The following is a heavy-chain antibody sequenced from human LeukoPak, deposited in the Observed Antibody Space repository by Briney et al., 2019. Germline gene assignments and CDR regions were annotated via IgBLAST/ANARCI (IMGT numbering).Heavy chain of an antibody. CDR1: GGTFRGYY. CDR3: ARGVLGPYYFDL. D-gene: IGHD7-27*01. Sequence: AETLSLTCAVYGGTFRGYYWSWIRQPPGKGLEWIGEIHYTGATNYKPSLRSRVTISGDPSKNQVSLRVYSVTAADTAVYYCARGVLGPYYFDLWGRGTLVTVSS. V-gene: IGHV4-34*01. J-gene: IGHJ2*01. CDR2: IHYTGAT.